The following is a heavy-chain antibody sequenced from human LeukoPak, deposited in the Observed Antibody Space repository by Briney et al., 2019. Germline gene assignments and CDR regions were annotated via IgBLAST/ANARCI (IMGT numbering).Heavy chain of an antibody. CDR1: GFTFSSYG. Sequence: PGGSLRLSCAASGFTFSSYGMHWVRQAPGKGLEWVAFNRYDGSNKYYADSVKGRFTISRDNSKNTLYLQMNSLRAEGTAVYYCAKFFIPGARPYYFDYWGQGTLVTVSS. CDR3: AKFFIPGARPYYFDY. CDR2: NRYDGSNK. D-gene: IGHD4/OR15-4a*01. V-gene: IGHV3-30*02. J-gene: IGHJ4*02.